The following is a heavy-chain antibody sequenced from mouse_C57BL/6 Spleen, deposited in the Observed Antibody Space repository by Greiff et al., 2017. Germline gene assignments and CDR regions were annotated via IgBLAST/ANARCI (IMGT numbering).Heavy chain of an antibody. D-gene: IGHD2-4*01. CDR2: INPNNGGT. J-gene: IGHJ3*01. V-gene: IGHV1-26*01. CDR3: AKCGLRDAFAY. CDR1: GYTFTDYY. Sequence: EVQLQQSGPELVKPGASVKISCKASGYTFTDYYMNWVKQSHGKSLEWIGDINPNNGGTSYNQKFKGKATLTVDKSSSTAYMELRSLTSEDSAVYYSAKCGLRDAFAYWGQGTLVTVSA.